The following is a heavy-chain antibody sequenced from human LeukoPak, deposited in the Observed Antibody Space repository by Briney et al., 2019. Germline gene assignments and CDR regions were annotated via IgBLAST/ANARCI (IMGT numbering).Heavy chain of an antibody. CDR2: IWYDGSNK. CDR1: GFTFSSYG. D-gene: IGHD6-19*01. CDR3: AKEEYSSGWLDY. Sequence: PGGSLRLSCAASGFTFSSYGMHWVRQAPGKGLEGVAVIWYDGSNKYYADSVKGRFTISRDNSKNTLYLQMNSLRAEDTAVYYCAKEEYSSGWLDYWGQGTLVTVSS. V-gene: IGHV3-33*06. J-gene: IGHJ4*02.